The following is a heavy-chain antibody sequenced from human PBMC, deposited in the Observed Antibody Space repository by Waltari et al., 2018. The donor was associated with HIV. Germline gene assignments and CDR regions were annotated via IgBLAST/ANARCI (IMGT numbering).Heavy chain of an antibody. CDR1: GYNFTGYY. Sequence: QVQLLQSGPEVRKPGASVKVSCRASGYNFTGYYMHWVRQAPGQGLEWMGWINPNRGNTHLAQKVKGKVTMTRVTSIRTAYLEMRRLKSDDTAIYYCARDGVGDAAFDYWGQGTLVTVS. CDR2: INPNRGNT. CDR3: ARDGVGDAAFDY. D-gene: IGHD1-26*01. J-gene: IGHJ4*02. V-gene: IGHV1-2*02.